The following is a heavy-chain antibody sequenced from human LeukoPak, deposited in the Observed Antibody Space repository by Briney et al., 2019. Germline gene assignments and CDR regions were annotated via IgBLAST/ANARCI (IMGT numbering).Heavy chain of an antibody. CDR2: ISATGGTT. D-gene: IGHD1-26*01. J-gene: IGHJ5*02. Sequence: PGGSLRLPCAASGFTFEHYPMHCPPHAPRKGLECVSNISATGGTTYYADYVKGRFTISRDNSRNTLYLQMNSLRAEDTAVYFCAKANGSSPYNWFDPWGQGTLVTVSS. CDR1: GFTFEHYP. CDR3: AKANGSSPYNWFDP. V-gene: IGHV3-23*01.